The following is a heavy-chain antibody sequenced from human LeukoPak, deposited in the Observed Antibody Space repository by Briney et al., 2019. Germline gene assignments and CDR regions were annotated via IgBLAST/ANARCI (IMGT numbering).Heavy chain of an antibody. J-gene: IGHJ6*03. V-gene: IGHV3-21*01. Sequence: GGSLRLSCAAPGFTFSNYNMNWVRQAPGKGLEWISSITSSSSYKFYADSVKGRFTISRDNAKNSLYLQMNSLRAEDTAVYYCARDPYSGAYYEGYYYYYMDVWGKGTTVTISS. CDR1: GFTFSNYN. CDR2: ITSSSSYK. CDR3: ARDPYSGAYYEGYYYYYMDV. D-gene: IGHD1-26*01.